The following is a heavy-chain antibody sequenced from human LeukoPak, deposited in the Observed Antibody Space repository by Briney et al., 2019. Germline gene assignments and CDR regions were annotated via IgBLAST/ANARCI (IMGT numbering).Heavy chain of an antibody. V-gene: IGHV4-61*02. CDR2: IYTSGST. CDR1: GGSISSGSYY. J-gene: IGHJ5*02. D-gene: IGHD6-6*01. CDR3: ARDLVRGSWFDP. Sequence: PSETLSLTCTVSGGSISSGSYYWSWIRQPAGNGLEWIGRIYTSGSTNYNPSLKSRVTISVDTSKNQFSLKLSSVTAADTAVYYCARDLVRGSWFDPWGQGTLVTVSS.